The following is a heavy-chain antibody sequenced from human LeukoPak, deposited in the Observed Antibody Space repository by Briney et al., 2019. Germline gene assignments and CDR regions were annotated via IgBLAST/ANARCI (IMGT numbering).Heavy chain of an antibody. CDR1: GGTFSSYA. CDR3: AAGRWLQLGYYYYYMDV. J-gene: IGHJ6*03. Sequence: ASVKVSCKASGGTFSSYAISWVRQAPGQGLEWMGGIIPIFGTANYAQKFQGRVTITTDESTSTAYMELSSLRSEDKAVYYCAAGRWLQLGYYYYYMDVWGKGTTVTVSS. CDR2: IIPIFGTA. D-gene: IGHD5-24*01. V-gene: IGHV1-69*05.